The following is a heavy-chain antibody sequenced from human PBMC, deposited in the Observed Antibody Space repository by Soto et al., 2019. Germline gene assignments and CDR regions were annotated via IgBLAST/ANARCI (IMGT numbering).Heavy chain of an antibody. J-gene: IGHJ3*02. V-gene: IGHV4-59*08. D-gene: IGHD5-18*01. Sequence: PSETLSLTCTVSGGSISRYYWSWIRQPPGKGLEWIGYIYYSGSTYYNPSLKSRVTISVDTSKNQFSLKLSSVTAADTAVYYCARAVGGYSYGWISFDAFDIWGQGTMVTVSS. CDR3: ARAVGGYSYGWISFDAFDI. CDR1: GGSISRYY. CDR2: IYYSGST.